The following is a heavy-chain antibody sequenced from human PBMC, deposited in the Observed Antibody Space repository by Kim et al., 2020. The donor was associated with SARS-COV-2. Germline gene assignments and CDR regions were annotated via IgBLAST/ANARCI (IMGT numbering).Heavy chain of an antibody. CDR1: RGSISTYY. J-gene: IGHJ4*02. Sequence: SETLSLTCTISRGSISTYYCSWIRQPPEKGLEWIGYSYSSGNTIYNPSLKSRVTMSLDASKTQFSLNLNSVTAADTAVYYCARGARYANGYPYFDLLGQG. D-gene: IGHD6-25*01. CDR2: SYSSGNT. CDR3: ARGARYANGYPYFDL. V-gene: IGHV4-4*08.